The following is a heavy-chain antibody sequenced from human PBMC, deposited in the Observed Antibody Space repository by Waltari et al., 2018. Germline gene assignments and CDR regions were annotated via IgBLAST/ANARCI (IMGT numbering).Heavy chain of an antibody. J-gene: IGHJ4*02. CDR2: LSGSDGTT. V-gene: IGHV4-4*02. CDR3: VTGYCNAVYGYEGRFDS. D-gene: IGHD2-2*01. CDR1: GRSVNNGNW. Sequence: QLQLQESGPGLVRPSETLTLTCAVSGRSVNNGNWWSWVRLSPGKGLEWIGRLSGSDGTTYDNPSLKGRATISKDTSKNQFSLTLRSVTAADTAIYYCVTGYCNAVYGYEGRFDSWGQGLLVIVSS.